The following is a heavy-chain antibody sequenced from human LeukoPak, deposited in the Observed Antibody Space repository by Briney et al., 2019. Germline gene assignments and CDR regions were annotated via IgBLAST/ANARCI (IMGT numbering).Heavy chain of an antibody. Sequence: SETLSLTCAVYGGSFSGYYWSWIRQPPGKGLEWIGEINHSGSTNYNPSLKSRVTISVDTSKNQFSLKLSSVTAADTAVYYCARCFSVSWVWFDPWGQGTLVTVSS. V-gene: IGHV4-34*01. J-gene: IGHJ5*02. CDR3: ARCFSVSWVWFDP. CDR2: INHSGST. CDR1: GGSFSGYY. D-gene: IGHD6-13*01.